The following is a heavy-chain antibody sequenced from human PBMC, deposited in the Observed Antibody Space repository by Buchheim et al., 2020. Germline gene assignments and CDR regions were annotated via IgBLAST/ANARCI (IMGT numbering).Heavy chain of an antibody. CDR2: ISAHYHNT. V-gene: IGHV1-18*01. J-gene: IGHJ4*02. CDR3: ARNPSNWGWVDY. CDR1: GYTFANYG. D-gene: IGHD7-27*01. Sequence: QVQLVQSGTEVKKPGDSVRVSCKASGYTFANYGFTWVRQAPGQGLEWMGWISAHYHNTNYAQKFQGRITMTMDTSTNTAYMELRSLRSDDTAVYYCARNPSNWGWVDYWGQGTL.